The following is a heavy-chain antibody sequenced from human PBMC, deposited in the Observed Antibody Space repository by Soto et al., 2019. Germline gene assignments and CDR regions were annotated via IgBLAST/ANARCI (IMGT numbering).Heavy chain of an antibody. CDR2: MHYSGNT. V-gene: IGHV4-39*01. CDR1: GGSIISDHYY. J-gene: IGHJ4*02. D-gene: IGHD3-16*01. Sequence: QPQLQESGPGLVKHSETLSLTCTVSGGSIISDHYYWAWLRQPPGKGLGWIGNMHYSGNTYQKPSLRRRVTILVDTSTNQFSLHLSSVTAAETAVYSCASHGGNKFDYWGQGTLVTVSS. CDR3: ASHGGNKFDY.